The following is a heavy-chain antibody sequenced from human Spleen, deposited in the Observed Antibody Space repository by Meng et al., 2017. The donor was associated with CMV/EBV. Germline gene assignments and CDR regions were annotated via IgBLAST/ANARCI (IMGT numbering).Heavy chain of an antibody. CDR1: GFSFSEAW. V-gene: IGHV3-23*01. D-gene: IGHD2-2*01. J-gene: IGHJ4*02. Sequence: GDSLKISCLASGFSFSEAWMSWVRQAPGKGLEWVSGISGSGGGTYHADSVKGRFTISRDNSKNTLYLQMNSLRAEDTAVYYCATTGGTYCSSSSCLHYFEYWGQGTLVTVSS. CDR3: ATTGGTYCSSSSCLHYFEY. CDR2: ISGSGGGT.